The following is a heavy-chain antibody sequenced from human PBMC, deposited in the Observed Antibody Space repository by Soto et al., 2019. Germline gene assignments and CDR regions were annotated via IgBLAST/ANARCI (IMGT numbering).Heavy chain of an antibody. V-gene: IGHV3-23*01. D-gene: IGHD2-15*01. CDR2: ISGSGGST. J-gene: IGHJ4*02. CDR1: GFTFSSYA. Sequence: SLRLSCAASGFTFSSYAMSWVRQAPGKGLEWVSAISGSGGSTYYADSVKGRFTISRDNSKNTLYLQMNSLRAEDTAVYYCARGIVVVVAAPFDYWGQGTLVTVSS. CDR3: ARGIVVVVAAPFDY.